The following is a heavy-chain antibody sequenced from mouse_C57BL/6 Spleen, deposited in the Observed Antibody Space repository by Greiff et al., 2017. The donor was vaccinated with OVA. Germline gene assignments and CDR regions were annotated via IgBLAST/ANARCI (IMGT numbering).Heavy chain of an antibody. CDR2: ISSGSSTI. J-gene: IGHJ4*01. CDR1: GFTFSDYG. V-gene: IGHV5-17*01. CDR3: ARGEVPYAMDY. Sequence: DVHLVESGGGLVKPGGSLKLSCAASGFTFSDYGMHWVRQAPEKGLEWVAYISSGSSTIYYADTVKGRFTISRDNAKNTLFLQMTSLRSEDTAMYYCARGEVPYAMDYWGQGTSVTVSS.